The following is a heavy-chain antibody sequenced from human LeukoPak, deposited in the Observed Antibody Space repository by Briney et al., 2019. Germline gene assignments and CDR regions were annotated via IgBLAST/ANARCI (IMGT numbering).Heavy chain of an antibody. D-gene: IGHD2-15*01. J-gene: IGHJ4*02. Sequence: GGSLRLSCAASGFTFSNAWMSWVRQAPGKGLEWVGRIKSKTGGGTTDYAAPVKGRFTISRDDSKNTLYLQMNSLKTEDTAVYHCTTDLAWGTYCSGGSCYSYFDYWGQGTLVTVSS. CDR2: IKSKTGGGTT. CDR1: GFTFSNAW. CDR3: TTDLAWGTYCSGGSCYSYFDY. V-gene: IGHV3-15*01.